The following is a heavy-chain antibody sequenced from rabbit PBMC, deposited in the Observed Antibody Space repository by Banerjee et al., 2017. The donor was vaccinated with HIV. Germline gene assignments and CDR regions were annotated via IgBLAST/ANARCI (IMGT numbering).Heavy chain of an antibody. Sequence: QSLEESGGDLVKPGASLTLTCTASGFSFSNNYYMCWVRQAPGKGLEWIGCIYTGSSGRTAYASWVNGRFTISKTSTTVTLQMTSLTAADTATYFCARGGYAAATWTYFDLWGPGTLVTVS. CDR3: ARGGYAAATWTYFDL. D-gene: IGHD6-1*01. V-gene: IGHV1S40*01. CDR1: GFSFSNNYY. J-gene: IGHJ4*01. CDR2: IYTGSSGRT.